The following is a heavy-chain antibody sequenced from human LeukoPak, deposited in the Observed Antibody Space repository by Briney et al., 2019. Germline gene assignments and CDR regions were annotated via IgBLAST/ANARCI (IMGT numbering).Heavy chain of an antibody. V-gene: IGHV3-30-3*01. CDR2: ISYDGSNK. D-gene: IGHD2-15*01. CDR1: GFTFSSYA. CDR3: ARGWPQYYFDY. Sequence: PGGSLRLSCAASGFTFSSYAMHWVRQAPGKGLEWVAVISYDGSNKYYADSVKGRFTISRDNSKNTLYLQMNSLRAEDTAVFYCARGWPQYYFDYWGQGTLVTVSS. J-gene: IGHJ4*02.